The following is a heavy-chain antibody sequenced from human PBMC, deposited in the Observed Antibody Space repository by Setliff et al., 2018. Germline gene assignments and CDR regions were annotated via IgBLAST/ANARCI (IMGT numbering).Heavy chain of an antibody. Sequence: ASVKVSCKASGYTFTSYGISWVRQAPGQGLEWMGWISAYNGNTNYAQKFQGRVTITADESTSTAYMELSSLRSEDTAVYYCARDRYTGYSSSNYYYYGMDVWGQGTTVTVSS. CDR3: ARDRYTGYSSSNYYYYGMDV. CDR2: ISAYNGNT. CDR1: GYTFTSYG. D-gene: IGHD6-13*01. J-gene: IGHJ6*02. V-gene: IGHV1-18*01.